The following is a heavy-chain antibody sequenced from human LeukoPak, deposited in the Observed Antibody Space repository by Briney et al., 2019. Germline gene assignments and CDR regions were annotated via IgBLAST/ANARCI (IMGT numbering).Heavy chain of an antibody. CDR2: INHSGST. D-gene: IGHD3-3*01. Sequence: KTSETLSLTCAVYGGSFSGYYWSWIRQPPGKGLEWIGEINHSGSTNYNPSLKSRVTISVDTSKNQFSLKLSSVTAADTAVYYCARGFITILPFDPWGQGTLVTVSS. CDR3: ARGFITILPFDP. J-gene: IGHJ5*02. CDR1: GGSFSGYY. V-gene: IGHV4-34*01.